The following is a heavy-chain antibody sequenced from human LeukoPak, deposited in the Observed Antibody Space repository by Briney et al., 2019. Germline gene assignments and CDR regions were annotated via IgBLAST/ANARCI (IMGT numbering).Heavy chain of an antibody. CDR3: ARVGDPDGFDY. CDR2: ISSSSSYI. V-gene: IGHV3-21*01. Sequence: GGSLRLSCAASGYTFSSYSMNWVRQAPGKGLEWVSSISSSSSYIYYADSVKGRFTISRDNAKNSLYLQMNSLRAEDTAVYYCARVGDPDGFDYWGQGTLVTVSS. CDR1: GYTFSSYS. J-gene: IGHJ4*02. D-gene: IGHD2-21*02.